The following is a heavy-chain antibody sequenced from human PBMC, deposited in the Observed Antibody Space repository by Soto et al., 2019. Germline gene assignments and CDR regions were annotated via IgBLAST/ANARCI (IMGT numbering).Heavy chain of an antibody. CDR3: ARFRPKYSPGYMDV. Sequence: SETLSLTCAVYGGSFSGYYWSWIRQPPGKGLEWIGEINHSGSTNYNPSLKSRVTISVDTSKNQFSLKLSSVTAADTAVYYCARFRPKYSPGYMDVWGKGTTVTVSS. J-gene: IGHJ6*03. V-gene: IGHV4-34*01. D-gene: IGHD4-4*01. CDR2: INHSGST. CDR1: GGSFSGYY.